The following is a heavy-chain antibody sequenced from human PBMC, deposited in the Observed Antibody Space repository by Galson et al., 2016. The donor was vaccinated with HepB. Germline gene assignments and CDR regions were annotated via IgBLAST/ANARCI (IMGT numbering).Heavy chain of an antibody. CDR1: GGSVSGATFY. D-gene: IGHD1-26*01. CDR3: ARHWVGLANFDH. V-gene: IGHV4-39*01. Sequence: SETLSLTCSVSGGSVSGATFYWGWLRQPPGKGLEWIATMFFSGITYYNPSLKSRATISIDTSKNQFSLSLTSVTAADTAVYYCARHWVGLANFDHWGQGVLVTVSS. J-gene: IGHJ4*02. CDR2: MFFSGIT.